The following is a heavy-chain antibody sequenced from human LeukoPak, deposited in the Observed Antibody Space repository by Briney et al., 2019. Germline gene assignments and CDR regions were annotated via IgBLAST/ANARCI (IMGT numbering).Heavy chain of an antibody. Sequence: SQTPSLTCTVSGGSVSNSGYYWSWIRQHPGKGLEWIGNIYYNGSTYYNPSLKSRLSISVDTSKNQFSLKLSSVTAADTAVYYCARDRHITIFGVVPHRWFDPWGQGTLVTVSS. V-gene: IGHV4-31*03. CDR1: GGSVSNSGYY. J-gene: IGHJ5*02. D-gene: IGHD3-3*01. CDR3: ARDRHITIFGVVPHRWFDP. CDR2: IYYNGST.